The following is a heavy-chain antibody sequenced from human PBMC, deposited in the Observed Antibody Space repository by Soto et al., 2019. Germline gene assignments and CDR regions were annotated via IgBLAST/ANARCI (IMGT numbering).Heavy chain of an antibody. CDR1: GFTVSNNY. J-gene: IGHJ4*02. CDR3: ARDGTYNWV. CDR2: IYSGGDT. V-gene: IGHV3-66*01. D-gene: IGHD1-1*01. Sequence: AASGGGLVQPGGSLRLSCAASGFTVSNNYLRWVRQAPEKGLEWVSLIYSGGDTYYADSVKGRFTISRDNSKNTLYLQMNSLRAEDTAVYYCARDGTYNWVGGQGILVTVSS.